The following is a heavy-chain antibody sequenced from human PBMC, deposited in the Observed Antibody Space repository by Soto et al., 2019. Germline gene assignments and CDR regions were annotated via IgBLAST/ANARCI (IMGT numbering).Heavy chain of an antibody. Sequence: QVQLVQSGAEVKKPGASVKVSCKASGYTFTSYDINWVRQATGQGLEWMGWMNPNSGNTGYAQKFQGRVTMTRNTPXXXAXRGLSSLRSEDTAVYYCARRGYSSGWYSYYYSGMDVWVQGTTVTVSS. J-gene: IGHJ6*02. CDR2: MNPNSGNT. CDR1: GYTFTSYD. D-gene: IGHD6-13*01. V-gene: IGHV1-8*01. CDR3: ARRGYSSGWYSYYYSGMDV.